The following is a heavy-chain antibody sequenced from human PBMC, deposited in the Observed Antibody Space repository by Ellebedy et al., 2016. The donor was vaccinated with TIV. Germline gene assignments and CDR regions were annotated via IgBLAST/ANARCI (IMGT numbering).Heavy chain of an antibody. Sequence: GESLKISCAASGFTVSSNYMTWVRQAPGKGLEWVSVIYSGGSTYYADSVKGRFTISRDNSKNTLYLQMNSLRAEDTGVYYCARLYSSSWYGFDYWGQGTLVTVSS. J-gene: IGHJ4*02. V-gene: IGHV3-66*01. D-gene: IGHD6-13*01. CDR1: GFTVSSNY. CDR2: IYSGGST. CDR3: ARLYSSSWYGFDY.